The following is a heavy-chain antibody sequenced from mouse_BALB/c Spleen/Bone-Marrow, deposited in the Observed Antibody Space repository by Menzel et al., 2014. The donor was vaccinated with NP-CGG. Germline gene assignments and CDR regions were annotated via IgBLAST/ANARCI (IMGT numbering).Heavy chain of an antibody. CDR1: GYTFTSYW. CDR2: IYPSDSYT. D-gene: IGHD2-3*01. V-gene: IGHV1-69*02. Sequence: VQLQQSGAELVRPGASVKLSCKASGYTFTSYWINWVKQRPGQGLEWIGNIYPSDSYTNYNQKFKDKATLNVDKSSSTAYMQLSSPTSEDSAVYYCTRDDGSFAYWGQGTLVTVSA. J-gene: IGHJ3*01. CDR3: TRDDGSFAY.